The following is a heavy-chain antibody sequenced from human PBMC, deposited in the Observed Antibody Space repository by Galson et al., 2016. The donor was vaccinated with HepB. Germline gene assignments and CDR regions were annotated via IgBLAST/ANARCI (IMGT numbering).Heavy chain of an antibody. D-gene: IGHD5-18*01. Sequence: SLRLSCAGSGFTFSSHALHWVRQAPGKGLEWVAIVSDDGSKRDYADSVRGRFTISRDNSKNTLSLQMNSLRGEDTAVYYYARPPVDGGYSYGPFDHWGQGILVTVS. CDR2: VSDDGSKR. CDR1: GFTFSSHA. J-gene: IGHJ4*02. CDR3: ARPPVDGGYSYGPFDH. V-gene: IGHV3-30*04.